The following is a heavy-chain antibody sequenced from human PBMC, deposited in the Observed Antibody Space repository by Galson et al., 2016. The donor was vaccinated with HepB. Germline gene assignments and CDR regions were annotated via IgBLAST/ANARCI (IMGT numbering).Heavy chain of an antibody. CDR2: ISHDGSNT. Sequence: SLRLSCATSGFTFSNYAMHWVRQAPGKGLEWVADISHDGSNTYYADSVKGRFTISRDNSKNTLYLQMISLRGEDTAVYYCARDRRPGSPWMSVDYGFDFWGQGTLVSVSS. V-gene: IGHV3-30*04. J-gene: IGHJ4*02. D-gene: IGHD4-17*01. CDR3: ARDRRPGSPWMSVDYGFDF. CDR1: GFTFSNYA.